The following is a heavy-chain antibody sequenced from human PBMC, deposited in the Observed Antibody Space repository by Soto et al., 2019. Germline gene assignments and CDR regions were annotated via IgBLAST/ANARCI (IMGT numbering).Heavy chain of an antibody. D-gene: IGHD2-15*01. CDR2: VNTGDYDS. CDR1: GYSFRSHW. CDR3: ARRSCSGDSCLQYYHYGFDV. J-gene: IGHJ6*02. V-gene: IGHV5-51*01. Sequence: GESLKVSRRGSGYSFRSHWNGWVRQMPGQGLEWTGIVNTGDYDSRYSPPFQGQVTISADKSINTAYLQWSSLKASDTAIYYCARRSCSGDSCLQYYHYGFDVWGQGTTGTLPS.